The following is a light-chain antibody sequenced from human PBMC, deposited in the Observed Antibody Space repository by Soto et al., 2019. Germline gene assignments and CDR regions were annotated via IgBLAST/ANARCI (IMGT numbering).Light chain of an antibody. CDR3: VLYMGGAIPWE. CDR2: STN. J-gene: IGLJ3*02. CDR1: SGSVSTSYY. V-gene: IGLV8-61*01. Sequence: QAVVTQEPSFSVSPGGTVTLTCGLSSGSVSTSYYPGWYQQTPGQAPRTLIYSTNTRSSGVPDRFSGSIVGNKAALTITGAQADDESEDYCVLYMGGAIPWEFGGGTKVTVL.